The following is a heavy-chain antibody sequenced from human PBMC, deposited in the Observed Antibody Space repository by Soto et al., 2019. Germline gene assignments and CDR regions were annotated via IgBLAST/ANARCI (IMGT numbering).Heavy chain of an antibody. Sequence: RESLNLSCTGSGYSFTSYWISWVRQMPGKGLEWMGRIDPSDSYTNYSPSFQGHVTISADKSISTAYLQWSSLKALDTAMYYCARPVYYDSSGYGMDVWGQGTTVTVSS. J-gene: IGHJ6*02. CDR3: ARPVYYDSSGYGMDV. V-gene: IGHV5-10-1*01. CDR2: IDPSDSYT. D-gene: IGHD3-22*01. CDR1: GYSFTSYW.